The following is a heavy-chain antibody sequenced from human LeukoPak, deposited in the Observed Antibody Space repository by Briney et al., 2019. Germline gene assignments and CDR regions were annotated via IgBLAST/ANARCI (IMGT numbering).Heavy chain of an antibody. CDR1: GFTFSSYW. J-gene: IGHJ4*02. V-gene: IGHV3-7*01. CDR3: ARDNWNYDGFYYFDY. D-gene: IGHD1-7*01. Sequence: GGSLRLSCAASGFTFSSYWMSWVRQAPGKGLEWVANIKQDGSEKYYVDSVKGRFTISRDNAKNSLYLQMNSLRAEDTAVYYCARDNWNYDGFYYFDYWGQGTLVTVSS. CDR2: IKQDGSEK.